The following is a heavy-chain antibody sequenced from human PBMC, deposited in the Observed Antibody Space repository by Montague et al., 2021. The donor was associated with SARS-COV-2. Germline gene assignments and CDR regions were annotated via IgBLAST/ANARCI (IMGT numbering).Heavy chain of an antibody. J-gene: IGHJ6*02. CDR3: ARETPVAGTNFYGMDV. CDR1: GFSFKNYG. CDR2: IGPPGDT. D-gene: IGHD6-19*01. V-gene: IGHV3-13*01. Sequence: SLRLSCAASGFSFKNYGIHWVRQATGKGLEWDSAIGPPGDTYYAGSVKGRFSISREDAKNSLYLQMDSLRAEDTAVYYCARETPVAGTNFYGMDVWGLGTTVTVSS.